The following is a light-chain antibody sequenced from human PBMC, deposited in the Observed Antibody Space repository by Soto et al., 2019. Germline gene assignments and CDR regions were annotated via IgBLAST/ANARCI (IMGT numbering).Light chain of an antibody. J-gene: IGKJ1*01. CDR3: LQHFNFSWT. V-gene: IGKV1-6*01. CDR1: RDIGND. Sequence: AIQMTQSPSSLSASVGDRVTITCRASRDIGNDLGWYQQKPGKAPKHLIFAASNLQSGVPSRFSGEGSGTDFTLTISSLQADDFATYYCLQHFNFSWTFGQGTKVE. CDR2: AAS.